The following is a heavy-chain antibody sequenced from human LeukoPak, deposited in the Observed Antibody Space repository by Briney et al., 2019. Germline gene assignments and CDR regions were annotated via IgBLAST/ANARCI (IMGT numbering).Heavy chain of an antibody. CDR1: GFTFSSYA. CDR3: ARVGIFGVATGDAFDI. D-gene: IGHD3-3*01. Sequence: GGSLRLSCAASGFTFSSYAMSWVRQAPGKGLEWVSAISGSGGSTYYADSVKGRFTISRDNSKNTLYLQMNSLRAEDTAVYYCARVGIFGVATGDAFDIWGQGTMVTVSS. V-gene: IGHV3-23*01. CDR2: ISGSGGST. J-gene: IGHJ3*02.